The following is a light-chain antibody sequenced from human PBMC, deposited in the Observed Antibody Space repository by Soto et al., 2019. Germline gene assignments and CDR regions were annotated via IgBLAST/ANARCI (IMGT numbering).Light chain of an antibody. V-gene: IGKV3-15*01. J-gene: IGKJ1*01. CDR2: GAS. Sequence: EIVMTQSPATLSVSPGEGATLSCRASQSVGSNLAWYQQKPGQAPRLLIYGASTRAIGIPARFSGSGSGTEFTLTISSLQSEDFAVYYCHQYDYWPPWTFGQGTKVEIK. CDR3: HQYDYWPPWT. CDR1: QSVGSN.